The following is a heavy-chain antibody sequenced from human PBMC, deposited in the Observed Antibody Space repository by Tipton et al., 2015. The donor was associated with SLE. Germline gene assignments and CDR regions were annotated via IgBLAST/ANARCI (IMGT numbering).Heavy chain of an antibody. D-gene: IGHD3-10*01. CDR3: AREAFYYMGF. CDR2: IYTSGST. Sequence: LRLSCTVSGGSISSGSYYWSWIRQPAGKGLEWIGRIYTSGSTNYNPSLKSRVTISVDTSKNQFSLKLSSVTAADTAVYYCAREAFYYMGFWGQGTMVTVSS. J-gene: IGHJ3*01. CDR1: GGSISSGSYY. V-gene: IGHV4-61*02.